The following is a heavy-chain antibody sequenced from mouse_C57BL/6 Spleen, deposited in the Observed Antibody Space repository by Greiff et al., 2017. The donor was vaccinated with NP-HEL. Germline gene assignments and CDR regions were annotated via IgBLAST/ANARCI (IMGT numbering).Heavy chain of an antibody. Sequence: VQLQQSGPELVKPGASVKISCKASGYSFTDYNMNWVKQSNGKSLEWIGVINPNYGTTSYNQKFKGKATLTVDQSSSTAYMQLNSLTSEDSAVYYCAGGAYYGNDWYFEVWGTGTTVTVSS. V-gene: IGHV1-39*01. CDR1: GYSFTDYN. D-gene: IGHD2-1*01. CDR2: INPNYGTT. J-gene: IGHJ1*03. CDR3: AGGAYYGNDWYFEV.